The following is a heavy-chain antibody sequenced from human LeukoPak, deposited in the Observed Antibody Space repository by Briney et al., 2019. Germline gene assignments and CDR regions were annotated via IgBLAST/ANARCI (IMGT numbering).Heavy chain of an antibody. V-gene: IGHV3-74*01. CDR1: GFTFSSYW. CDR3: ARAGGYSSGWYPGADYYYGMDV. J-gene: IGHJ6*02. D-gene: IGHD6-19*01. Sequence: GGSLRLSCAASGFTFSSYWMHWVRQAPGKGLVWVSRINSDGSSTSYADSVKGRFTISRDNAKNTLYLQMNSLRAEDTAVYYCARAGGYSSGWYPGADYYYGMDVRGQGTTVTVSS. CDR2: INSDGSST.